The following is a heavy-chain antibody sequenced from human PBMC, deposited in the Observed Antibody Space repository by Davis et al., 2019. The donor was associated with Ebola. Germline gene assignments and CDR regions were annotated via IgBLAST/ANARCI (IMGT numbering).Heavy chain of an antibody. Sequence: GESLKISCAASGFTFSSYAMSWVRQAPGKGLEWVSYISSSGSTTYYADPVKGRFTISRDNSKNTVYLQMNSLRPDDTAVYYCARGSVRFLEWLSQNAFDIWGQGTVVTVSS. J-gene: IGHJ3*02. D-gene: IGHD3-3*01. V-gene: IGHV3-23*01. CDR1: GFTFSSYA. CDR2: ISSSGSTT. CDR3: ARGSVRFLEWLSQNAFDI.